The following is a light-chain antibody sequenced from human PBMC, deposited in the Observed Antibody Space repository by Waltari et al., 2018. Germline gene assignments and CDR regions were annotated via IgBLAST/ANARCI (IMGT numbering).Light chain of an antibody. CDR1: GSNIGAGYV. V-gene: IGLV1-40*01. CDR3: QSYDTSLSVV. Sequence: QSVLTQPPSVSGAPGQRVTTPCIGSGSNIGAGYVVHWYPQLPLAAPKLLIYGSTSRPLGVPARFFGSTSGTSASLAITGLQAEDEADYYCQSYDTSLSVVFGGGTKLTVL. J-gene: IGLJ3*02. CDR2: GST.